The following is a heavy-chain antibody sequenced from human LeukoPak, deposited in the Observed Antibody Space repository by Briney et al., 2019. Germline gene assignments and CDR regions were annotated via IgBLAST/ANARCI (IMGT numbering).Heavy chain of an antibody. CDR3: AGRDPRYCSGGSCYNWFDP. CDR2: IIPIFGTA. J-gene: IGHJ5*02. V-gene: IGHV1-69*13. Sequence: RASVKVSCKASGGTFSSYAISWVRQAPGQGLEWMGGIIPIFGTANYAQKFQGRVTITADESTSTAYMELSSLRSEDTAVYYCAGRDPRYCSGGSCYNWFDPWGQGTLVTVSS. D-gene: IGHD2-15*01. CDR1: GGTFSSYA.